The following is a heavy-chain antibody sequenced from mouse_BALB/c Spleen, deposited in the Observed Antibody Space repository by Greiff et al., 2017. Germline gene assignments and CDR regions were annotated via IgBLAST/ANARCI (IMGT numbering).Heavy chain of an antibody. Sequence: VQLKESGPGLVKPSQSLSLTCTVTGYSITSDYAWNWIRQFPGNKLEWMGYISYSGSTSYNPSLKSRISITRDTSKNQFFLQLNSVTTEDTATYYCARDTMITTGFAYWGQGTLVTVSA. CDR2: ISYSGST. D-gene: IGHD2-4*01. V-gene: IGHV3-2*02. CDR3: ARDTMITTGFAY. J-gene: IGHJ3*01. CDR1: GYSITSDYA.